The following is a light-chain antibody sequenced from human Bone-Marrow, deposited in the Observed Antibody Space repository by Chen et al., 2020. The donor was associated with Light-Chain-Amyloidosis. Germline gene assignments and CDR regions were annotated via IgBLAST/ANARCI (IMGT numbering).Light chain of an antibody. CDR1: NIGSTS. J-gene: IGLJ3*02. CDR3: QVWDRSSDRPV. Sequence: SSVLTQPSSVSVAPVQTATTACGGNNIGSTSVHWYQQTPGQAPLLVVYDDSDRPSGIPERLSGSNSGNTATLTISRVEAGDEADYYCQVWDRSSDRPVFGGGTKLTVL. V-gene: IGLV3-21*02. CDR2: DDS.